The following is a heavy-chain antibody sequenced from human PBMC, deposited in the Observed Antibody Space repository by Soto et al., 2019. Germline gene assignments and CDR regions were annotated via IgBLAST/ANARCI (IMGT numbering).Heavy chain of an antibody. CDR1: GYTFTSYA. Sequence: QVKLVQSGAEVKKPGASVKVSCKASGYTFTSYAMHWVRQAPGQRLEWMGWINAGNGNTKYSQKFQGRVTITRHTTACTAYMKLRSLRSEDTAVYYCAREGVVVVAAFDYWGPGTLVTVSS. J-gene: IGHJ4*02. D-gene: IGHD2-15*01. CDR3: AREGVVVVAAFDY. CDR2: INAGNGNT. V-gene: IGHV1-3*01.